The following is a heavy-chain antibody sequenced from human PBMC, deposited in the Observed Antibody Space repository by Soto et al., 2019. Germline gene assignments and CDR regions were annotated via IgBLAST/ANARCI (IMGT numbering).Heavy chain of an antibody. CDR1: GYTFTSYA. D-gene: IGHD3-9*01. J-gene: IGHJ3*02. CDR2: INAGNGNT. Sequence: QVQLVQSGAEVKKPGASVKVSCKASGYTFTSYAMHWVRQAPGQRLEWMGWINAGNGNTKYSQKFQGRVTITRDTSASTAYMELSSPRSEDTAVYYCAREYYDILTGPQDAFDIWGQGTMVTVSS. CDR3: AREYYDILTGPQDAFDI. V-gene: IGHV1-3*01.